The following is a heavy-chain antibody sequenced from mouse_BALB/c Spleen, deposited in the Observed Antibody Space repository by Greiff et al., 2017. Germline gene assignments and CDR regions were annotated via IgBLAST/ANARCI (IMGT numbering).Heavy chain of an antibody. CDR2: ISSGSSTI. CDR3: ARSNDYDALFAY. Sequence: EGQVVESGGGLVQPGGSRKLSCAASGFTFSSFGMHWVRQAPEKGLEWVAYISSGSSTIYYADTVKGRFTISRDNPKNTLFLQMTSLRSEDTAMYYCARSNDYDALFAYWGQGTLVTVSA. D-gene: IGHD2-4*01. CDR1: GFTFSSFG. J-gene: IGHJ3*01. V-gene: IGHV5-17*02.